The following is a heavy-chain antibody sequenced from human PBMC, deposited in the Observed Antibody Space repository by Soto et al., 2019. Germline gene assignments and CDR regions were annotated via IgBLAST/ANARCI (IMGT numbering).Heavy chain of an antibody. CDR1: GFTFSSYA. J-gene: IGHJ4*02. V-gene: IGHV3-23*01. D-gene: IGHD6-19*01. CDR2: ISGSGGST. Sequence: PGGSLRLSCAASGFTFSSYAMSWVRQAPGKGLEWVSAISGSGGSTYYADSVKGRFTISRDNSKNTLYLQMNSLRAEDTVVYYCAKVILSGWYFDYWGQGTLVTVSS. CDR3: AKVILSGWYFDY.